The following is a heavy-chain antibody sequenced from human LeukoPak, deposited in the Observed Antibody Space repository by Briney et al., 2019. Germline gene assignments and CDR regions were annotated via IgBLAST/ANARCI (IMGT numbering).Heavy chain of an antibody. Sequence: GSLRLSCAASGFTFSSYGMHWVRQPPGKGLEWIGEIFHSGNTNYKSSLKSRVTMTVDKSKNQFSLKLSSVTAADTAIYYCARGGGRLWFGELLGDWGPGTLVTVSS. CDR2: IFHSGNT. CDR3: ARGGGRLWFGELLGD. CDR1: GFTFSSYG. J-gene: IGHJ4*02. V-gene: IGHV4-4*02. D-gene: IGHD3-10*01.